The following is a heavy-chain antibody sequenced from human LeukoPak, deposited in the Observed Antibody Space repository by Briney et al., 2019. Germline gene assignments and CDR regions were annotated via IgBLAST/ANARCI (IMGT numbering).Heavy chain of an antibody. CDR2: ISGSGGST. CDR3: TKDKIVGGLHYFDY. CDR1: GFTFSSYG. V-gene: IGHV3-23*01. D-gene: IGHD3-16*02. Sequence: GGSLRLSCAASGFTFSSYGMSWVRQAPGKWLEWVSAISGSGGSTYYADSVKGRFTISRDNSKNTLYLQMNSLRAEDTAVYYCTKDKIVGGLHYFDYWGQGTLVTVSS. J-gene: IGHJ4*02.